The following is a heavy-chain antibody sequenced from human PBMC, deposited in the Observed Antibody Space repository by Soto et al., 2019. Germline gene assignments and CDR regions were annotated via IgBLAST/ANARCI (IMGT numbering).Heavy chain of an antibody. V-gene: IGHV1-8*01. CDR3: ARERTRGVDP. J-gene: IGHJ5*02. CDR1: GYTFTSYD. CDR2: MNPNSGNT. Sequence: QVQLVQSGAEVKKPGASVKVSCKASGYTFTSYDINWVRQATGQGLEWMGWMNPNSGNTAYAQKFLGRFTMPRNPSISTAYMGLSTLRSEDTAVYYSARERTRGVDPWGQGTLVTVSS.